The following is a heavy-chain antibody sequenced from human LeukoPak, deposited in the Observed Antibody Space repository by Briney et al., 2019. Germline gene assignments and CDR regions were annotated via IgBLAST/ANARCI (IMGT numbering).Heavy chain of an antibody. Sequence: TGGSLRLSCAASGFTFSSYAMSWVRQAPGKGLEWVSAISGSGGSTYYADSVKGRFTISRDNSKNTLYLQMNSLRAEDTAVYYCANGDCTNGVCYDHAVDWGQGTLVTVSS. D-gene: IGHD2-8*01. CDR3: ANGDCTNGVCYDHAVD. J-gene: IGHJ4*02. CDR2: ISGSGGST. CDR1: GFTFSSYA. V-gene: IGHV3-23*01.